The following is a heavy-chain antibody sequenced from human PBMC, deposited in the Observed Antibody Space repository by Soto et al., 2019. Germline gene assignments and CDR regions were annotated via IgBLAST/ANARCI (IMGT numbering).Heavy chain of an antibody. Sequence: QVQLVQSGAEVKKPGASVKVSCKASGYTFTGYYMHWVRQAPGQGLEWMGWINPNRGGTNYAQKFEGWVTMTRDTSISTAYMELSRLRSDDTAVYYCARGGWEAAAGTTPYYYYYYGMDVWGQGTTVTVSS. CDR1: GYTFTGYY. CDR3: ARGGWEAAAGTTPYYYYYYGMDV. D-gene: IGHD6-13*01. J-gene: IGHJ6*02. V-gene: IGHV1-2*04. CDR2: INPNRGGT.